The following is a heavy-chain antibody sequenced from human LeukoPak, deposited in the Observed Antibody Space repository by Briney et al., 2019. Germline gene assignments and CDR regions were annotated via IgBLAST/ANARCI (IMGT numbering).Heavy chain of an antibody. J-gene: IGHJ4*02. D-gene: IGHD6-19*01. Sequence: SKTLSLTGTVSGGSISSGSYYWSWIRQPAGKGLEWIGRIYTSGSTNYNPSLKSRVTISVDTSKNQFSLKLSSVTAADTAVYYCARTGYSSDNDYWGQGTLVTVSS. CDR3: ARTGYSSDNDY. V-gene: IGHV4-61*02. CDR2: IYTSGST. CDR1: GGSISSGSYY.